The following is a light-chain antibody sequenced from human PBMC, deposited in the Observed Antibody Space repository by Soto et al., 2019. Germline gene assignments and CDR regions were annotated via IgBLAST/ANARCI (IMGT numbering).Light chain of an antibody. J-gene: IGKJ5*01. V-gene: IGKV4-1*01. CDR2: WAS. CDR3: QQYYSTPMYT. CDR1: QSVLYSSNNKNY. Sequence: IVRTQSPDSLAVSLGERATINCKSSQSVLYSSNNKNYLAWYQQKPGQPPKLLIYWASTRESGVPDRFSGSGSGTDFTLTISSLQAEDVAVYYCQQYYSTPMYTFGQGTRLEIK.